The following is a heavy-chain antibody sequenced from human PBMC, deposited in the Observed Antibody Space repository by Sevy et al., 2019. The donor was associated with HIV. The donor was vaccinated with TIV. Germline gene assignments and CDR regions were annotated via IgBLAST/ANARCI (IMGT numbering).Heavy chain of an antibody. D-gene: IGHD3-22*01. CDR1: GFSLNDYY. CDR3: ARDGNSGYYFNYYYYGMDV. Sequence: GGSLRLSCVATGFSLNDYYMTWIRQAPGKGLEWVSYISGDSGHTNYAESVKGRFTISRDNTKNFVYLQMDGLRAEDTATYYCARDGNSGYYFNYYYYGMDVWGQGTTVTVSS. J-gene: IGHJ6*02. V-gene: IGHV3-11*06. CDR2: ISGDSGHT.